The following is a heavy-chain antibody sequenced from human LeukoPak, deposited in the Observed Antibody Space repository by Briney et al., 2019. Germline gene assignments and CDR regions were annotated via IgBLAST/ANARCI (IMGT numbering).Heavy chain of an antibody. Sequence: RGSLRLSCAASGFTFSSYSMNWVRQAPGKGLEWVSYISSSSSTIYYADSVKGRFTISRDNAKNSLYLQMNSLRAEDTAVYCCARFLRDLDYWGQGTLVSVSS. V-gene: IGHV3-48*01. D-gene: IGHD2/OR15-2a*01. CDR3: ARFLRDLDY. J-gene: IGHJ4*02. CDR2: ISSSSSTI. CDR1: GFTFSSYS.